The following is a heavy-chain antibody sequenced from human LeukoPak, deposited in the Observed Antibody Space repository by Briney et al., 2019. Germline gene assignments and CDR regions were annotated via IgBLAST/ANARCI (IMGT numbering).Heavy chain of an antibody. V-gene: IGHV4-59*01. CDR1: GGSINNYY. CDR2: IYYSGTT. D-gene: IGHD5-18*01. Sequence: SETLSLTCTVSGGSINNYYWSWIRQPPGKGLEWIGYIYYSGTTNYNPSLKSRVSIPVDTSKNQFSLRLSSVTAADTALYYCARIVPYNYGYVDYWGQGTLVTVSS. CDR3: ARIVPYNYGYVDY. J-gene: IGHJ4*02.